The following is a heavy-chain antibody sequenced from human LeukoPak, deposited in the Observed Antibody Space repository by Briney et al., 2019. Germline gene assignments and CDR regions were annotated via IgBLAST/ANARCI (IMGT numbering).Heavy chain of an antibody. J-gene: IGHJ4*02. CDR2: INPNSGGT. V-gene: IGHV1-2*02. Sequence: ASVKVSCKASGYTFTGYYMHWVRQAPGQGLEWMGWINPNSGGTNYAQKFQGRVTMTRDTSISTAYMELSRLRSDDTAVYYCARPYYYDSSGYCYDYWGLGTLVTVSS. D-gene: IGHD3-22*01. CDR3: ARPYYYDSSGYCYDY. CDR1: GYTFTGYY.